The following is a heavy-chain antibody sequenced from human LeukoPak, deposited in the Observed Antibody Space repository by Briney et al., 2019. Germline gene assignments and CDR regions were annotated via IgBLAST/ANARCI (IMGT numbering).Heavy chain of an antibody. CDR1: GYTFTSYG. CDR2: ISSYNGNT. J-gene: IGHJ4*02. CDR3: ARDYCSSTSCLFDY. Sequence: ASVKVSCKASGYTFTSYGISWVRQAPGQGLEWMGWISSYNGNTNYAQKLQGRATMTTDTSTSTAYMELRSLRSDDTAVYYCARDYCSSTSCLFDYWGQGTLVTVSS. V-gene: IGHV1-18*01. D-gene: IGHD2-2*01.